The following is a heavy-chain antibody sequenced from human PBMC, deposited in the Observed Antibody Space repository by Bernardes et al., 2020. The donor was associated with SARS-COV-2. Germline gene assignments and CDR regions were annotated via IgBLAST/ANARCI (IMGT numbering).Heavy chain of an antibody. J-gene: IGHJ6*02. D-gene: IGHD3-22*01. CDR3: AIPPTNYDRYGMDV. CDR1: GGSFSGYY. CDR2: INHSGST. Sequence: SETLSLTCAVYGGSFSGYYWSWIRQPPGKGLEWIGEINHSGSTNYNPSLKSRVTISVDTSKNQFSLKLSSVTAADTAVYYCAIPPTNYDRYGMDVWGQGTTVTVS. V-gene: IGHV4-34*01.